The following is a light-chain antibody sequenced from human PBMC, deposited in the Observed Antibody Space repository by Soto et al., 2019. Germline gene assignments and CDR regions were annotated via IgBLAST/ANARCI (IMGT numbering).Light chain of an antibody. J-gene: IGKJ1*01. V-gene: IGKV1-17*03. CDR3: LQHYDYPRT. CDR2: SAS. Sequence: DIQMTQSPSAISASVGDRVTITCLASQGISNYLAWFQQKPGKVPRRLIYSASTLQSGVSSRFSGSGSGTEFTLTISSLQPEDFAVYYCLQHYDYPRTFGQGTKVEIK. CDR1: QGISNY.